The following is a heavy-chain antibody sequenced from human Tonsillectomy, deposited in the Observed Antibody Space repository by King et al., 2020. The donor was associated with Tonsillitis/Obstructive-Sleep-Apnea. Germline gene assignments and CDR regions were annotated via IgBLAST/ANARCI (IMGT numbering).Heavy chain of an antibody. J-gene: IGHJ5*02. CDR1: GDSVSSDIAA. CDR2: TYYRTKWLN. Sequence: VQLQQSGPGLVKPSQTLSLTCGIFGDSVSSDIAAWNWIRQSPSRGLEWLGRTYYRTKWLNDYAVSVQSRIIINADTTKNQVSLQLKSVTPEDTAVYYCARDLTGGNGRASWFDPWGQGLLVTVSS. D-gene: IGHD3-10*01. CDR3: ARDLTGGNGRASWFDP. V-gene: IGHV6-1*01.